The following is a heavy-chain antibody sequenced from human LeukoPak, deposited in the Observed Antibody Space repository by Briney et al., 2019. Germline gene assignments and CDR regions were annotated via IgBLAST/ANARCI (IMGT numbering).Heavy chain of an antibody. J-gene: IGHJ4*02. D-gene: IGHD2-15*01. V-gene: IGHV1-46*01. CDR2: INPSGGSA. CDR1: GYTFTNYY. CDR3: AGAVVAEKKGGFDY. Sequence: ASVKVSCKASGYTFTNYYTHWMRQAPGQGLEWMGIINPSGGSASYAQKFQGRVTMTRYTSTSTVYMELSSLRSEDTDVYYCAGAVVAEKKGGFDYWGQGTLVTVSS.